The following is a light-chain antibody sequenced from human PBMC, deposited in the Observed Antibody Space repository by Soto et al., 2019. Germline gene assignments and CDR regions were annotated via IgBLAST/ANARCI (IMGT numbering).Light chain of an antibody. CDR1: QSISNY. V-gene: IGKV1-39*01. Sequence: DIQMTQSPSSLSASVGDRVTITCRASQSISNYLNWYQQKPGKAPKLLIYAASSLQSGVPSRFSGSGSGTDFTTTYPSLQPEDFATYSCQQSYSTPRTFGQGTKVEIK. CDR3: QQSYSTPRT. CDR2: AAS. J-gene: IGKJ1*01.